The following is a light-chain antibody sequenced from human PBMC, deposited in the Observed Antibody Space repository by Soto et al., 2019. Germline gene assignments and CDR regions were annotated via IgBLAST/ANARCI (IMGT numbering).Light chain of an antibody. CDR3: SSYTSSNTPYV. J-gene: IGLJ1*01. CDR2: EVT. CDR1: SSDVGAYNF. Sequence: HSALTQHASVYGSPGQSITIFCTGSSSDVGAYNFVSWYQHHPGKAPKLILYEVTTHPSGVSSRFSGSKSGNTASLTISGLQADDEANYYCSSYTSSNTPYVFGTGTKVTVL. V-gene: IGLV2-14*01.